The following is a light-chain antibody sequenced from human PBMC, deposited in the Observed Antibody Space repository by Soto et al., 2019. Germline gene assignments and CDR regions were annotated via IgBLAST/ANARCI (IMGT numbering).Light chain of an antibody. V-gene: IGLV1-47*01. J-gene: IGLJ1*01. Sequence: QPVLTQPPSVSGTPGQRVTISCSGGISNIGNNYVHWFQQLPGTAPKVLSNRNNQRPSGVPDRFSGSKSGTSASLAISGLRSEDEAEYYCAAWDDTVRSYVFGTGTKVTVL. CDR3: AAWDDTVRSYV. CDR2: RNN. CDR1: ISNIGNNY.